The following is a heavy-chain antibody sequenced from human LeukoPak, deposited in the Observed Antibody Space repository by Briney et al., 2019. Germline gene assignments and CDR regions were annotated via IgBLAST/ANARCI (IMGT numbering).Heavy chain of an antibody. CDR2: IYPGDPDT. CDR3: ARRRDLYSGSYYPFDY. V-gene: IGHV5-51*01. D-gene: IGHD1-26*01. CDR1: GYFFTSYW. J-gene: IGHJ4*02. Sequence: GESLKISCKGSGYFFTSYWIGWVRQMPGKGLEWMGIIYPGDPDTRYSPSFQGQVTISADKSISTAYLQWSSLKASDTAMYYCARRRDLYSGSYYPFDYWGQGTLVTVSS.